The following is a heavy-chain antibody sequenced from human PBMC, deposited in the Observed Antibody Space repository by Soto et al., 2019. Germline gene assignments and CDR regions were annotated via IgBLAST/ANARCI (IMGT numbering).Heavy chain of an antibody. CDR3: ARDSPYYDILTGYFDYYYYGMDV. CDR1: GGSISSSNW. Sequence: SETLSLTCAVSGGSISSSNWWSWVRQPPGKGLEWIGEIYHSGSTNYNPSLKSRVTISVDKSKNQFTLKLSSVTAADTAVYYCARDSPYYDILTGYFDYYYYGMDVWGQGTSVTVSS. CDR2: IYHSGST. J-gene: IGHJ6*02. V-gene: IGHV4-4*02. D-gene: IGHD3-9*01.